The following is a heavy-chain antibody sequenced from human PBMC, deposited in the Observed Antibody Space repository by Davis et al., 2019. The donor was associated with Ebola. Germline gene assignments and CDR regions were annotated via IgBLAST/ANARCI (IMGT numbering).Heavy chain of an antibody. Sequence: GESLKISCAASGFTFSSYSMNWVRQAPGKGLEWVSSISSSSSYIYYADSVKGRFTISRDNAKNSLYLQMNSLRAEDTAVYYCARGGNSNPYYYYGMDVWGQGTTVTVSS. V-gene: IGHV3-21*01. CDR1: GFTFSSYS. J-gene: IGHJ6*02. CDR3: ARGGNSNPYYYYGMDV. D-gene: IGHD4-11*01. CDR2: ISSSSSYI.